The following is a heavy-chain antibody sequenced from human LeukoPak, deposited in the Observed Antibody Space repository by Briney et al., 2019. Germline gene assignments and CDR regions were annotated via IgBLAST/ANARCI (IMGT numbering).Heavy chain of an antibody. CDR2: IYYSESP. D-gene: IGHD3-10*01. V-gene: IGHV4-59*11. CDR3: ARSGTGLWFGELVLSESLLNY. J-gene: IGHJ4*02. Sequence: PSETLSLTCGVYGGSFSGHYWRWIRQPPGRGLGWIGYIYYSESPNYNPPLKSRVTISVDTPKNQFSLKVSAVCREGRVVYCWARSGTGLWFGELVLSESLLNYWGQGTLVTVSS. CDR1: GGSFSGHY.